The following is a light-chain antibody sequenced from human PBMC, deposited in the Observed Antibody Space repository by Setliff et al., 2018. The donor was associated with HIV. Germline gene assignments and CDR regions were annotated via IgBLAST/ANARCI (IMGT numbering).Light chain of an antibody. V-gene: IGLV2-23*01. Sequence: SALAQSASVSGSPGQSITISCTGTSSAVGSFNLVSWYQQHPGKAPKLMIYEGSKRPSGVSNRFSGSKAGNTASLTISGLQAADAADYYCCAYAGSTTFYGFGTGTKVTVL. J-gene: IGLJ1*01. CDR2: EGS. CDR3: CAYAGSTTFYG. CDR1: SSAVGSFNL.